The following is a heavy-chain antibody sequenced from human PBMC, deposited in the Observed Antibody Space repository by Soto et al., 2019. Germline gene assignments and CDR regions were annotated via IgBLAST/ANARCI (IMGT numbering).Heavy chain of an antibody. D-gene: IGHD1-26*01. J-gene: IGHJ4*02. Sequence: QVQLVESGGGVVKPGRSLRLSCAASGFTFSSYAMHWVRQAPGKGLERVAVISYDGSNKYYADSVKGRFTISRDNSKNSLYLQMNSLSAEDTAVYYCARDGSPGVGATSYFDYWGQGSLVTVSS. CDR3: ARDGSPGVGATSYFDY. CDR1: GFTFSSYA. V-gene: IGHV3-30-3*01. CDR2: ISYDGSNK.